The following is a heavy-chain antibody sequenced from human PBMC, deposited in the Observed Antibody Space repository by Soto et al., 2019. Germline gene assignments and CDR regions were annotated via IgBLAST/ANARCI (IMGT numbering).Heavy chain of an antibody. D-gene: IGHD5-12*01. CDR1: GYNFCYNW. CDR3: ARLRGYASDSYYGIDT. CDR2: IDTGDHDA. V-gene: IGHV5-51*01. J-gene: IGHJ6*02. Sequence: GESLKIPCKGSGYNFCYNWVEWVPQMSGNELEWMESIDTGDHDARDTPSFQGVITFSADRSISTAYLQWTSLNASDTAINYCARLRGYASDSYYGIDTWGQGTPVTVSS.